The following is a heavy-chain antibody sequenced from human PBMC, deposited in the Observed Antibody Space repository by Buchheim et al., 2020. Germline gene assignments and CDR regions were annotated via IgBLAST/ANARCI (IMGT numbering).Heavy chain of an antibody. CDR2: IYYSGST. D-gene: IGHD4-17*01. CDR3: ARGYGDYENYYYGMDV. V-gene: IGHV4-30-4*01. CDR1: GGSISSGDYY. J-gene: IGHJ6*02. Sequence: QVQLQESGPGLVKPSQTLSLTCTVSGGSISSGDYYWSWIRQPPGQGLEWIGYIYYSGSTYYNPSLKSRVTISVDTSKNQFPLKLSAVTAADTAVYYCARGYGDYENYYYGMDVWGQGTT.